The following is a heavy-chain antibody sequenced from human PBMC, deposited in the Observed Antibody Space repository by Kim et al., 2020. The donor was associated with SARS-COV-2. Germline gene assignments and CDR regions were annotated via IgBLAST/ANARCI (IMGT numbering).Heavy chain of an antibody. D-gene: IGHD2-15*01. V-gene: IGHV3-23*01. Sequence: GGSLRLSCVASGFDFSKQAMGWVRQAPGKGLEWVSSISSRGGNKYYADSVKGRFTISRANSNNTLFLQMTSLGAGAPAEYYCATPPPGWFQFYSGFDPWG. CDR1: GFDFSKQA. CDR2: ISSRGGNK. CDR3: ATPPPGWFQFYSGFDP. J-gene: IGHJ5*02.